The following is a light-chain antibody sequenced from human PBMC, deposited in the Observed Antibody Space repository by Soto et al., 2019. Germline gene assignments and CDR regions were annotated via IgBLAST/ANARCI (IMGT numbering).Light chain of an antibody. CDR2: LGS. Sequence: IVMTQSPLSLPVTPGEPASISCRSSQSLLHSNGYNYLDWYLQKPGQSPQHLIYLGSNRASGVPDRFSGSGSGADFTLKISRVEAEDVGVYYCMEALQTPFTFGPGTKVEIK. CDR1: QSLLHSNGYNY. J-gene: IGKJ3*01. CDR3: MEALQTPFT. V-gene: IGKV2-28*01.